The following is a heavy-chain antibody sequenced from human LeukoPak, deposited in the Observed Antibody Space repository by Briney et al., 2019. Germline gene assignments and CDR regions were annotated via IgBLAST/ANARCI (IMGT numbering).Heavy chain of an antibody. D-gene: IGHD3-16*02. CDR3: AKENILTFGGVIDPGYDS. J-gene: IGHJ4*02. CDR1: GFTFSTYG. CDR2: ISYDGSNK. Sequence: AGGSLRLSCAASGFTFSTYGMHWVRQAPGKGLEWVAFISYDGSNKYYRDSVKGRFTISRDNSKNTLYLQMNSLRAEDTALYYCAKENILTFGGVIDPGYDSWGQGTLVTVSS. V-gene: IGHV3-30*18.